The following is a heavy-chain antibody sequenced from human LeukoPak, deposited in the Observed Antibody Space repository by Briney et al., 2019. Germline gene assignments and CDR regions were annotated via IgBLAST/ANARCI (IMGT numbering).Heavy chain of an antibody. D-gene: IGHD3-3*02. CDR2: MNPNSGNT. CDR1: GYTFTSYD. V-gene: IGHV1-8*02. CDR3: ARVRLADERAWAY. J-gene: IGHJ4*02. Sequence: GASVKVSCKASGYTFTSYDINRVRQATGQGLEWMGWMNPNSGNTGYAQKFQGRVTMTRDASISTAYMELSSLRSDDTAVYFCARVRLADERAWAYWGQGTLVTVSS.